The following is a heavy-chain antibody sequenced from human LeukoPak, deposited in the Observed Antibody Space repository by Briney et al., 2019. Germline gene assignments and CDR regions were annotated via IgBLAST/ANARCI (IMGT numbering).Heavy chain of an antibody. CDR1: GGSFSGYY. CDR2: INHSGST. Sequence: SETLSLTCAVYGGSFSGYYWSWIRQPPGKGLEWIGEINHSGSTNYNPSLKSRVTISVDMSKNQFSLKLSSVTAADTAVYYCAREKAQGQLGYCSGGSCYPPPDWGQGTLVTVSS. D-gene: IGHD2-15*01. CDR3: AREKAQGQLGYCSGGSCYPPPD. J-gene: IGHJ4*02. V-gene: IGHV4-34*01.